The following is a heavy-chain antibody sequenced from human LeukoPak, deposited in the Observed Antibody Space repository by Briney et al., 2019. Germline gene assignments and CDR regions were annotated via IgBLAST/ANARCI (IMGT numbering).Heavy chain of an antibody. D-gene: IGHD1-26*01. Sequence: GASVKVSCKASGYTFTGYYMHWVRQAPGQGLEWMGWINPNSGGTNYAQKFQGRVTMTRDTSISTAYMELSRLRSDDTAVYYCARVLPVGARNLFDYWGQGTLVTVSS. CDR2: INPNSGGT. CDR1: GYTFTGYY. CDR3: ARVLPVGARNLFDY. V-gene: IGHV1-2*02. J-gene: IGHJ4*02.